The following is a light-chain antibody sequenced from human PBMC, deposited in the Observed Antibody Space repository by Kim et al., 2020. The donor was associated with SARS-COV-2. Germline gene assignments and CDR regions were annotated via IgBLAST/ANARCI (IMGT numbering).Light chain of an antibody. CDR3: QQRSNWPLT. Sequence: EIVLTQSPGTLSLSAGERATLSCRASQSINPYLAWHQHKPGQSPRLLIYDASQRATGIPARFSGSGSGADFTLIIDSLEPEDFAVYYCQQRSNWPLTFGGGTKVDIK. CDR1: QSINPY. CDR2: DAS. V-gene: IGKV3-11*01. J-gene: IGKJ4*01.